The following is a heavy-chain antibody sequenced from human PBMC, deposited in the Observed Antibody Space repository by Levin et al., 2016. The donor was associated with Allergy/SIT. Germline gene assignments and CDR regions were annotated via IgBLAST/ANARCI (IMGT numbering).Heavy chain of an antibody. D-gene: IGHD3-10*01. CDR3: ARSPGSWFTRQHGYFDY. CDR1: GIAFENHW. Sequence: GESLKISCTATGIAFENHWMHWVRQAPGKGLEWLSRISGDGSRTSTAASVKGRFTISRDNAKNTLYLQMNSLRVEDTAVYYCARSPGSWFTRQHGYFDYWGQGTLVTVSS. V-gene: IGHV3-74*01. CDR2: ISGDGSRT. J-gene: IGHJ4*02.